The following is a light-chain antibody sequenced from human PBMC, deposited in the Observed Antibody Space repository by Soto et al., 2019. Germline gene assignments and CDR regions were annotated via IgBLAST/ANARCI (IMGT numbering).Light chain of an antibody. CDR1: QGISLF. V-gene: IGKV1-39*01. CDR2: AAS. Sequence: DIQMTQSQSSLSASVGDRFTITCLASQGISLFLAWYQQRPGKAPDLLIYAASSLESGVPSRFSGSGAGTDFTLTITRLQPEDFATYYCQQSYSTPPTFGQGTKVDVK. CDR3: QQSYSTPPT. J-gene: IGKJ1*01.